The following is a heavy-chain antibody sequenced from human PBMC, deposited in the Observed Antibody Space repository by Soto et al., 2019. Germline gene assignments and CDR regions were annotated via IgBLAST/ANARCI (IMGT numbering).Heavy chain of an antibody. V-gene: IGHV1-18*01. CDR2: ISAYNGNT. J-gene: IGHJ4*02. CDR1: GYTFASYA. CDR3: AREPPPPDY. Sequence: QVQLVQSGAEVKKPGASVKVSCKASGYTFASYAISWMRHAPGQGLEWMGWISAYNGNTNYGQKLQGRVTMATGTPTSTAYLALRILTSDDTAVYCCAREPPPPDYWGQVALVTVSS.